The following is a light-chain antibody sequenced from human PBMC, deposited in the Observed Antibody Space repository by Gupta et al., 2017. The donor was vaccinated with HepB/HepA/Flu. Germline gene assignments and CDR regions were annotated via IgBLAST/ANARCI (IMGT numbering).Light chain of an antibody. CDR2: DVN. CDR3: CSYAGSKIFVV. CDR1: SSDVGRYNY. J-gene: IGLJ2*01. V-gene: IGLV2-11*01. Sequence: ALTQPRSLSGSPGQSVTISCSGNSSDVGRYNYVSWYQHRPGKGPKLIIDDVNKWPSGVPGRFSGSKSGNAASLTISGLQAEDEAVYYCCSYAGSKIFVVFGEGTKLTVL.